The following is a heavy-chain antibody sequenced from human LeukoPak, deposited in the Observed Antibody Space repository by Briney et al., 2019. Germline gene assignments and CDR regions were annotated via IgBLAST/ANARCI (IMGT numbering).Heavy chain of an antibody. D-gene: IGHD3-9*01. CDR2: ISYDGSNK. CDR3: ASDDILSSFDY. J-gene: IGHJ4*02. CDR1: GFTFSSYA. V-gene: IGHV3-30-3*01. Sequence: PGGSLRLSCAASGFTFSSYAMHWVRQAPGKGLEWVAVISYDGSNKYYADSVKGRFTISRDNSKNTLYLQMNSLRAEDMAVYYCASDDILSSFDYWGQGTLVTVSS.